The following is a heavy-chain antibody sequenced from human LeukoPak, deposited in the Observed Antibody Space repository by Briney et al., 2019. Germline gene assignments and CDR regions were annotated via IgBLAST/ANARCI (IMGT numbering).Heavy chain of an antibody. V-gene: IGHV1-2*02. CDR1: GYTFTGYH. CDR2: INPNSGDT. Sequence: GASVKVSCKAFGYTFTGYHMHRVRQAPGQGLEWLGWINPNSGDTSYAQKFQGRVTMTRDTSISTAYMELSSLRSDDTAVYYCAKTDARSSSYYYTLDVWGQGTTVTVSS. CDR3: AKTDARSSSYYYTLDV. J-gene: IGHJ6*02.